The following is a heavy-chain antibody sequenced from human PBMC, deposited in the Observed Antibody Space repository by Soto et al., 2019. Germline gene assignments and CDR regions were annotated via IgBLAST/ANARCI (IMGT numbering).Heavy chain of an antibody. CDR2: IKQDGSEK. V-gene: IGHV3-7*01. CDR1: GFTFSSYW. Sequence: PGGSLRLSCAASGFTFSSYWMTWVRQAPGKGLEWVANIKQDGSEKYYVDSVKGRFTISRDNAKNSLYLQMNSLRAEDSAVYYCAREYAFLEWLLKENYYYYGMDVWGQRTTVTVSS. J-gene: IGHJ6*02. D-gene: IGHD3-3*02. CDR3: AREYAFLEWLLKENYYYYGMDV.